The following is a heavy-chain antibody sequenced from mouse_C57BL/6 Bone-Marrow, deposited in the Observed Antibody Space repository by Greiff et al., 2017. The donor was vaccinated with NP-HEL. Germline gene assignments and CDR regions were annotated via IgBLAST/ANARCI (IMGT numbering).Heavy chain of an antibody. D-gene: IGHD2-10*02. V-gene: IGHV1-47*01. CDR3: GKGSIHLPSWFAY. CDR1: GYTFTTYS. CDR2: IHPYNDDT. Sequence: QVQLQQSGAELVKPGASVKLSCKASGYTFTTYSIDWMKQNHGKSLEWIGNIHPYNDDTKYNEKFKGKATLTVEKSSSTVYLELSRITSDDSAVYCCGKGSIHLPSWFAYWGQGTLVTVSA. J-gene: IGHJ3*01.